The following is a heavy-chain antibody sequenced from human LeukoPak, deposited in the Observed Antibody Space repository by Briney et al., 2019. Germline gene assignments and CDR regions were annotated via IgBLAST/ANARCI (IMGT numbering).Heavy chain of an antibody. CDR2: ISYDGSNK. CDR3: ARGFWVTLDY. V-gene: IGHV3-30*03. CDR1: GFTFSSYG. Sequence: GGSLRLSCAASGFTFSSYGMHWVRQAPGKGLEWVAVISYDGSNKYYADSVKGRFTISRDNSKNTLYLQMNSLRGEDTAVYYCARGFWVTLDYWGQGTLVTVSS. D-gene: IGHD7-27*01. J-gene: IGHJ4*02.